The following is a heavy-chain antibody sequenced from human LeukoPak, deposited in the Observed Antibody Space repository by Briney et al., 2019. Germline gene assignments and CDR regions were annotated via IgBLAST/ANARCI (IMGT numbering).Heavy chain of an antibody. CDR2: INPKSGAT. Sequence: ASVKVSCKTSGYTFSGYYMHWVRQAPGQGLEWMGWINPKSGATNYAQKFQGRVTMTRDTSISTAYMELSSLRSEDTAIYYCARARGSGSYYGHDYYYYHYMDVWGKGTTVTVSS. CDR1: GYTFSGYY. V-gene: IGHV1-2*02. CDR3: ARARGSGSYYGHDYYYYHYMDV. J-gene: IGHJ6*03. D-gene: IGHD3-10*01.